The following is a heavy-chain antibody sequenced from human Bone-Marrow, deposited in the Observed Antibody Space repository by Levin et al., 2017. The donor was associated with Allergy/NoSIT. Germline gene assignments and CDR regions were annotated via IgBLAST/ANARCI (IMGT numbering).Heavy chain of an antibody. CDR2: ISGSGGST. CDR1: GFTFSSYA. CDR3: AKVRPYTSSSYYFDY. D-gene: IGHD6-6*01. J-gene: IGHJ4*02. Sequence: GGSLRLSCAASGFTFSSYAMNWVRQAPGKGLEWVSGISGSGGSTYYADSVKGRFTISRDNSKNTLFLQMNSLRAEDTAVYYCAKVRPYTSSSYYFDYWGQGTLVTVSS. V-gene: IGHV3-23*01.